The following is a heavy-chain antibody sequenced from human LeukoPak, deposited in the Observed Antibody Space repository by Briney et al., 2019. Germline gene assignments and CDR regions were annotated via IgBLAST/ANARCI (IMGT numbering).Heavy chain of an antibody. CDR1: GFTFSGYE. CDR2: ISHDGSNE. J-gene: IGHJ4*02. Sequence: GRSLRLSCSAAGFTFSGYEMHWVRQAPGKGLEWVAVISHDGSNEDYADSVKGRFTISRDNSKNTLYLEMNSLRVEDTAVYYCAKGPFGSCSSPSCYFFDYWGQGTLVSVSS. D-gene: IGHD2-2*01. V-gene: IGHV3-30*18. CDR3: AKGPFGSCSSPSCYFFDY.